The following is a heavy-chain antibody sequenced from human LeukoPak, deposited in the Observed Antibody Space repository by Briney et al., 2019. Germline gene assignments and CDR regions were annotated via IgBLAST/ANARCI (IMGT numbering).Heavy chain of an antibody. D-gene: IGHD2-21*01. Sequence: GGSLRLSCAASEFTFSNYAVHWVRQAPGKGLEWVAVIQNDASTENFADSVKGRFTISRDNSKNTVFLQMNSLRVEDTAVYYCARELSQIVWGGLDYGGQGTLVSVSS. CDR2: IQNDASTE. CDR3: ARELSQIVWGGLDY. J-gene: IGHJ4*02. V-gene: IGHV3-30-3*01. CDR1: EFTFSNYA.